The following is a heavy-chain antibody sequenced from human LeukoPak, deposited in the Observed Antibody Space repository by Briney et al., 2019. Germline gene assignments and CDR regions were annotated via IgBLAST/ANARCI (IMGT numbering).Heavy chain of an antibody. CDR2: ISSISTYT. V-gene: IGHV3-21*01. D-gene: IGHD3/OR15-3a*01. CDR1: GFIFSSYG. Sequence: GGSLRLSCAASGFIFSSYGMIWVRQAPGKGPEWVSSISSISTYTHYADSVKGRFTISRDNAKNSLFLQMNSLRAEDTAVYYCARTHIPHYDFWTALLWGHGTLVTVSS. J-gene: IGHJ4*01. CDR3: ARTHIPHYDFWTALL.